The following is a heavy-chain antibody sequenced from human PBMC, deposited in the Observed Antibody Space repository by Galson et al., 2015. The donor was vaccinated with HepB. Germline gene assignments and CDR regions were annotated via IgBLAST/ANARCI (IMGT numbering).Heavy chain of an antibody. CDR1: GGSISSNSYY. CDR2: IYYSGST. V-gene: IGHV4-39*07. D-gene: IGHD4-17*01. Sequence: LSLTCTVSGGSISSNSYYWGWIRQPPGKGLEWIGSIYYSGSTYYNPSLKSRVTISVDTSKNQFSLKLSSVTAADTAVYYCARILTYGDYVYFQHWGQGTLVTVSS. CDR3: ARILTYGDYVYFQH. J-gene: IGHJ1*01.